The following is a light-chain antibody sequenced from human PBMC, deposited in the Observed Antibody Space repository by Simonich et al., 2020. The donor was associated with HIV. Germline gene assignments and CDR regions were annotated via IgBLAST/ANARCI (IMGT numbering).Light chain of an antibody. J-gene: IGKJ1*01. Sequence: DIVMTQSPDSLAVSLGERATINCKSSQSVLYSSNNKNYLTWYQQKPGQPPKLLFYLASTRESGVPDRFSGSGYGTDFTLPISSLQAEDVAIYYCQQYYSTPPTFGQGTKVEIK. CDR3: QQYYSTPPT. V-gene: IGKV4-1*01. CDR2: LAS. CDR1: QSVLYSSNNKNY.